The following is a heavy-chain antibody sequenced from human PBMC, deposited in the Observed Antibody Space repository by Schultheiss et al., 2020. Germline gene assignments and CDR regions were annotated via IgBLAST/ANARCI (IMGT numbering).Heavy chain of an antibody. J-gene: IGHJ3*02. CDR3: ARFYDSSGYGHDAFDI. D-gene: IGHD3-22*01. CDR1: GFTFSSYA. Sequence: GGSLRLSCAASGFTFSSYAMSWVRQAPGKGLEWVSAISGSGGSTYYADSVKGRFTISRDNSKNTLYLQMNSLRAEDTAVYYCARFYDSSGYGHDAFDIWGQGTMVTVSS. CDR2: ISGSGGST. V-gene: IGHV3-23*01.